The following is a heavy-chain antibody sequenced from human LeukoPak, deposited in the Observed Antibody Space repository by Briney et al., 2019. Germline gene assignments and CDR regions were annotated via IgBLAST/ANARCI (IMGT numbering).Heavy chain of an antibody. J-gene: IGHJ6*03. CDR1: GGSISSYY. Sequence: KASETLSLTCTVSGGSISSYYWSWIRQPPGKGLEWVGYIHYSGSTNYNPSLKSRVTISVDTSKNQFSLKLSSVTAADTAVYYCARETGSGNYYNGYYYYYYMDVWGKGTTVTISS. CDR2: IHYSGST. CDR3: ARETGSGNYYNGYYYYYYMDV. D-gene: IGHD3-10*01. V-gene: IGHV4-59*01.